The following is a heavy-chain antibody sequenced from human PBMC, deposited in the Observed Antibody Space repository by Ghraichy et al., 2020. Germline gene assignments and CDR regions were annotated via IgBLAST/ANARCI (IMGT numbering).Heavy chain of an antibody. V-gene: IGHV3-23*01. CDR2: ISGSGGST. D-gene: IGHD6-19*01. CDR3: ASSGWSFDY. J-gene: IGHJ4*02. Sequence: GGSLRLSCAASGFTFSRYSMSWVRQAPGKGLEWVSTISGSGGSTYYAGSVKGRFTISRDNSKNTLYLQMNSLRAEDTAIYYCASSGWSFDYWGQGTLVTVSS. CDR1: GFTFSRYS.